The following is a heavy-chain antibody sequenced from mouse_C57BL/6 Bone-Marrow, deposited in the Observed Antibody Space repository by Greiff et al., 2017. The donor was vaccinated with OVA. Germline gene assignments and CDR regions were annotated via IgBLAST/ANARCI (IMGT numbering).Heavy chain of an antibody. J-gene: IGHJ2*01. CDR3: TRLPIYYYGSRESYFDY. CDR2: ISSGGDYI. V-gene: IGHV5-9-1*02. Sequence: EVKLVESGEGLVKPGGSLKLSCAASGFTFSSYAMSWVRQTPEQRLEWVAYISSGGDYIYYADTVKGRFTISRDNARNTLYLQMSSLKSEDTAMYYCTRLPIYYYGSRESYFDYWGQGTTLTVSS. D-gene: IGHD1-1*01. CDR1: GFTFSSYA.